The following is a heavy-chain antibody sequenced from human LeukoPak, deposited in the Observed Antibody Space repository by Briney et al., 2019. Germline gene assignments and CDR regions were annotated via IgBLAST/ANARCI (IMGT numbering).Heavy chain of an antibody. CDR1: GGSFSGYY. J-gene: IGHJ4*02. V-gene: IGHV4-34*01. CDR2: INHSGST. Sequence: SETLSLTCAVYGGSFSGYYWSWIRQPPGEGLEWIGEINHSGSTNYNPSLKSRVTISVDTSKNQFSLKLSSVTAADTAVYYCARDAMYCSGGSCYYYWGQGTLVTVSS. D-gene: IGHD2-15*01. CDR3: ARDAMYCSGGSCYYY.